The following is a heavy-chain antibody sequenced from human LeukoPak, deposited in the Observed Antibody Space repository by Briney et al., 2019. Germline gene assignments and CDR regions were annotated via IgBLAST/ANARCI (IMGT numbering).Heavy chain of an antibody. CDR2: INPNSGGT. CDR3: ARQHDYGDYSFGY. J-gene: IGHJ4*02. D-gene: IGHD4-17*01. Sequence: ASVKVSCKASGYTFTGYYMHWVRQAPGQGLEWMGGINPNSGGTSYAQKFQGRVTMTRDTSISTAYMELSRLRSDDTAVYYCARQHDYGDYSFGYWGQGTLVTVSS. V-gene: IGHV1-2*02. CDR1: GYTFTGYY.